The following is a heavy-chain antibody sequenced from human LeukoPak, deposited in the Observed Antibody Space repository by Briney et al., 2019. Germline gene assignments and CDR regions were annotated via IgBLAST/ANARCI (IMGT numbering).Heavy chain of an antibody. CDR1: GFTFSSYA. Sequence: GGSLRLSCAASGFTFSSYAMSWVRQAPGKGLEWVSAISGSGGSTYYADSVKGRFTISRDNSKNTLYLQMNSLRAEDTAVYYCASSGSYRGGYFDYWGQGTLVTVSS. J-gene: IGHJ4*02. CDR2: ISGSGGST. D-gene: IGHD1-26*01. V-gene: IGHV3-23*01. CDR3: ASSGSYRGGYFDY.